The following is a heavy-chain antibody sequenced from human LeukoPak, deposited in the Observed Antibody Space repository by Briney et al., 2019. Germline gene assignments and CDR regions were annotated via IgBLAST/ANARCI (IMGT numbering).Heavy chain of an antibody. J-gene: IGHJ3*02. CDR3: ARGGGTYSDVFDI. CDR2: IIPILGIA. Sequence: SVKVSCKASGGTFSSYAISWVRQAPGQGLEWMGRIIPILGIANYAQKFQGRVTITADKSTSTAYMELSSLRSEDTAVYYCARGGGTYSDVFDIWGQGTMVTVSS. D-gene: IGHD1-26*01. V-gene: IGHV1-69*04. CDR1: GGTFSSYA.